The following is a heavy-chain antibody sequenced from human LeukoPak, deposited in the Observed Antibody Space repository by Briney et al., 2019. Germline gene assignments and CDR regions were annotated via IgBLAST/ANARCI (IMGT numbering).Heavy chain of an antibody. J-gene: IGHJ4*02. CDR1: GFTFSGYW. CDR2: INSGGSTI. V-gene: IGHV3-74*01. D-gene: IGHD6-19*01. Sequence: PGGSLRLSCAASGFTFSGYWMHWVRQVPGKGLVWVSRINSGGSTISYADSVKGRFTISRDNSKNTLYLQMNSLRAEDTAVYYCATNLIPLAGPDYWGQGTLVTVSS. CDR3: ATNLIPLAGPDY.